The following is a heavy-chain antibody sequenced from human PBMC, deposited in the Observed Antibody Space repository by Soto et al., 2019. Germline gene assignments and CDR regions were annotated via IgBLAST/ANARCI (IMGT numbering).Heavy chain of an antibody. CDR1: GFIFNRFA. Sequence: QVQLVESGGGVVQPGRSLRLSCAGSGFIFNRFAMHWVRQAPGRGLQWVAVVSYDGGNQYYADSVKGRFSISKDNSREMLFVKMYTVGTEDTGLYDGARETGPGVDVWVQGTAVTVS. CDR2: VSYDGGNQ. CDR3: ARETGPGVDV. V-gene: IGHV3-30-3*01. J-gene: IGHJ6*01.